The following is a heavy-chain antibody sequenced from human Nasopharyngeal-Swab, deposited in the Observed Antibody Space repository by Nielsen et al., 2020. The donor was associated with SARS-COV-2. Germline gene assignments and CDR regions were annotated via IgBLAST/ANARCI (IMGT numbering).Heavy chain of an antibody. CDR2: ISSSSSYI. D-gene: IGHD5-18*01. V-gene: IGHV3-21*01. J-gene: IGHJ6*02. CDR1: GFTFSSYS. Sequence: GGSLRLSCAASGFTFSSYSMNWVRQAPGKGLEWVSSISSSSSYIYYADSVKGRFTISRDNAKNSVYLQMNSLRAEDTAVYYCAREGGYSLYYYYGMDVWGQGTTVTVSS. CDR3: AREGGYSLYYYYGMDV.